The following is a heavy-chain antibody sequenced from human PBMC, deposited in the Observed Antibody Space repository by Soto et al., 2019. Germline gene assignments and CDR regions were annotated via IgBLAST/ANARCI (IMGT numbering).Heavy chain of an antibody. Sequence: QVQLQESGPGLVKPSETLSLTCAVSGGPITTTTWWAWVRLPPGKGLEWIGELHHDGTTNYNPALESRITTSLDKSTNHCSLKLTSVAASDTAISYCATQTIPYTWGLWGRGPTVTVSS. D-gene: IGHD3-16*01. J-gene: IGHJ6*02. CDR2: LHHDGTT. CDR1: GGPITTTTW. CDR3: ATQTIPYTWGL. V-gene: IGHV4-4*02.